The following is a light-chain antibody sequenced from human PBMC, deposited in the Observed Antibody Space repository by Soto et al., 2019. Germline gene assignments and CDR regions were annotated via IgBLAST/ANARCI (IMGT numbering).Light chain of an antibody. CDR3: SSYTTSTTRV. Sequence: QSALTQPASVSGSPGQSITISFTGSSSDVGGYNYVSWYQHHPGKAPKLMIYEVSNRPSGVSNRFSGSKSGNTASLTISGLQAEDEADYYCSSYTTSTTRVFGGGTKLTVL. CDR1: SSDVGGYNY. V-gene: IGLV2-14*01. CDR2: EVS. J-gene: IGLJ3*02.